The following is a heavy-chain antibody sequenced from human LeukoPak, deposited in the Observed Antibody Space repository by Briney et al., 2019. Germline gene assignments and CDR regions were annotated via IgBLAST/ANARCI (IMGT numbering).Heavy chain of an antibody. J-gene: IGHJ4*02. V-gene: IGHV3-30*02. CDR3: AKGSDVPIDY. CDR2: IRYDGSNK. Sequence: WGSLRLSCAASGFTFSSYGMHWVRQAPGKGLEWVAFIRYDGSNKYYADSVQGRFTIPRHNSDNTLYLQMNSLRAEDMAVCYCAKGSDVPIDYWGQGTLVTVSS. CDR1: GFTFSSYG.